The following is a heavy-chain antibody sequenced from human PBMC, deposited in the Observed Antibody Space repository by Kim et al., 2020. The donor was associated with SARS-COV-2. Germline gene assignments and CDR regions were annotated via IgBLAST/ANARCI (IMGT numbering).Heavy chain of an antibody. D-gene: IGHD6-19*01. Sequence: AAPVKGRFTISRDDYKNTLYLQMNSLRTEDTAVYYCTTQYSSGWFEYFQHWGQGTLVTVSS. CDR3: TTQYSSGWFEYFQH. J-gene: IGHJ1*01. V-gene: IGHV3-15*01.